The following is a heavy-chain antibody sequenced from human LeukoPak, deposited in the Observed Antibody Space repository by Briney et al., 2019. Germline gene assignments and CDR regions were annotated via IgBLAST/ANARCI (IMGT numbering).Heavy chain of an antibody. CDR2: ISSSSSYI. D-gene: IGHD3-3*01. CDR3: ARDHDFWSVTDY. V-gene: IGHV3-21*01. J-gene: IGHJ4*02. Sequence: PGGSLRLSCAASGFTFSNYNMNWVRQGPGKGLEWVTYISSSSSYIYYADSVKGRFTISRDNAKNSLYLQMNSLRAEDTAVYYCARDHDFWSVTDYWGQGTLVTVSS. CDR1: GFTFSNYN.